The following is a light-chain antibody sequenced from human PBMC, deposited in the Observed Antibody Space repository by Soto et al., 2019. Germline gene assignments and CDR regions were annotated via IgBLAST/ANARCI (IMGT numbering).Light chain of an antibody. CDR1: SGSIASDY. Sequence: NFMLTQPHSVSESPGQTVTISCTRSSGSIASDYVQWYQQRPGSAPINVIFEDSQRPSGVPDRFSGSIDSSSNSASPTISRLTTEDAADYYCQSVDGKYVVFGGGTQLTVL. J-gene: IGLJ2*01. V-gene: IGLV6-57*04. CDR3: QSVDGKYVV. CDR2: EDS.